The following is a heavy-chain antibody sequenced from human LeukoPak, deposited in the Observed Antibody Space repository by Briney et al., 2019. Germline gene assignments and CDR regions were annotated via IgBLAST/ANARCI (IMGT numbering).Heavy chain of an antibody. CDR1: GFTFSSYG. V-gene: IGHV3-33*01. Sequence: GGSLRLSCAASGFTFSSYGMHWVRQAPGKGLEWVAVIWYDGSNKYYADSVKGRFTISRDNSKNTLYLQMNSLRAEDTAVYYCARDGGYDFWSGYYQDYWGQGTLVTVSS. CDR2: IWYDGSNK. CDR3: ARDGGYDFWSGYYQDY. D-gene: IGHD3-3*01. J-gene: IGHJ4*02.